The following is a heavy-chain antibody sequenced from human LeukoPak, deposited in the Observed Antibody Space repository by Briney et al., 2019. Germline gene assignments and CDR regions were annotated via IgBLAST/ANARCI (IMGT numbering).Heavy chain of an antibody. Sequence: GGSLRLSCAASGFTFSSYSMNWVRQAPGKGLEWVSSISSSSSYMYYADSVKGRFTISRDNAKNSLYLQMNSLRAEDTAVYYCARGHSSSWYVDYWGQGTLVTVSS. D-gene: IGHD6-13*01. J-gene: IGHJ4*02. CDR3: ARGHSSSWYVDY. V-gene: IGHV3-21*01. CDR1: GFTFSSYS. CDR2: ISSSSSYM.